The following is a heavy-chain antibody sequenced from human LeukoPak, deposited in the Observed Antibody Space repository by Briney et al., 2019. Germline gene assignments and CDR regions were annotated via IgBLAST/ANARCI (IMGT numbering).Heavy chain of an antibody. V-gene: IGHV3-21*01. J-gene: IGHJ5*02. CDR2: ISSSSSYI. CDR1: GFTFSSYS. CDR3: TREQVFWSGCLP. D-gene: IGHD3-3*01. Sequence: GGSLRLSCAASGFTFSSYSMNWVRQAPGKGLEWVSSISSSSSYIYYADSVKGRFTISRDNAKNSLYLQMNSLRAGDTAVYYCTREQVFWSGCLPWGEGTRVTVSS.